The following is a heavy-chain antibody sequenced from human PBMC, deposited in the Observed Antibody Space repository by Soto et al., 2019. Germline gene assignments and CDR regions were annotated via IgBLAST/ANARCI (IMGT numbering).Heavy chain of an antibody. CDR3: ARGRRSRDIAAPKGHWFDP. Sequence: SETLSLTCAVYGGSFSGYYWSWIRQPPGKGLEWIGEINHSGSTNYNPSLKSRVTISVDTSKNQFSLKLSSVTAADTAVYYCARGRRSRDIAAPKGHWFDPWGQGTLVTVSS. J-gene: IGHJ5*02. D-gene: IGHD6-13*01. CDR2: INHSGST. CDR1: GGSFSGYY. V-gene: IGHV4-34*01.